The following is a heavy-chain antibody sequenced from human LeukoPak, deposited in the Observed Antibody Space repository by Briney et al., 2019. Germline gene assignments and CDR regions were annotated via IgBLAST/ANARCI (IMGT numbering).Heavy chain of an antibody. J-gene: IGHJ4*02. D-gene: IGHD2-21*01. Sequence: PGGSLRLSCAASGFTFDDYAMHWVRQAPGKGLEWVSLISWDGGSTYYADSVKGRFTISRDNSKNSLYLQMNSLRAEDTALYYWAKVSCGGDCYSPWYYFDYWGQGTLVTVSS. CDR1: GFTFDDYA. CDR3: AKVSCGGDCYSPWYYFDY. CDR2: ISWDGGST. V-gene: IGHV3-43D*04.